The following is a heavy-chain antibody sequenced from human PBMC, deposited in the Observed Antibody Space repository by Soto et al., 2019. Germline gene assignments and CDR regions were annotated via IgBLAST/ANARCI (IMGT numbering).Heavy chain of an antibody. Sequence: ASVKVSCKASGYTFTSYGISWVRQAPGQGLEWMGWISAYNGNTNYAQKLQGRVTMTTDTSTSTAYMELRSLRSEDTAVYYCASRATYYYDSSGYNPDYYYYYGMDVWGQGTTVTVSS. V-gene: IGHV1-18*01. CDR1: GYTFTSYG. J-gene: IGHJ6*02. D-gene: IGHD3-22*01. CDR3: ASRATYYYDSSGYNPDYYYYYGMDV. CDR2: ISAYNGNT.